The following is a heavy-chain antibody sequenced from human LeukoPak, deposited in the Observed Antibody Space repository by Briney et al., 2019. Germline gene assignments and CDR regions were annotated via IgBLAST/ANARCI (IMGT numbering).Heavy chain of an antibody. V-gene: IGHV4-39*07. Sequence: SETLSLTCTVSGGSISSSSYYWGWIRQPPGKGLEWIGSIYYSGSTYYNPSLKSRVTISVDTSKNQFSLKLSSVTAADTAVYYCARVGYVWGSYRWYYFDYWGQGTLVTVSS. CDR3: ARVGYVWGSYRWYYFDY. D-gene: IGHD3-16*02. J-gene: IGHJ4*02. CDR2: IYYSGST. CDR1: GGSISSSSYY.